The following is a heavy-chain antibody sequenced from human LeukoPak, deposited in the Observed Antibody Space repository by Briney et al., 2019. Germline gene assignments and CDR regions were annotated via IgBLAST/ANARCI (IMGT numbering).Heavy chain of an antibody. CDR3: ARVETYYDFWSGPDYYYYGMDV. CDR2: ISNNGDST. D-gene: IGHD3-3*01. J-gene: IGHJ6*02. CDR1: GFTFSDYS. V-gene: IGHV3-11*04. Sequence: GGSLRLSCAASGFTFSDYSMTWIRQAPGKGLEWLSFISNNGDSTYYADSVKGRFTISRDNSKNTLYLQMNSLRAEDTAVYYCARVETYYDFWSGPDYYYYGMDVWGQGTTVTVSS.